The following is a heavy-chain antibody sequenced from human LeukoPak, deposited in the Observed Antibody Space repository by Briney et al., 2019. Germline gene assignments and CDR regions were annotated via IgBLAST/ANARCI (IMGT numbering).Heavy chain of an antibody. D-gene: IGHD3-10*01. CDR1: GFTFSDYY. CDR2: ISSSGSTI. V-gene: IGHV3-11*04. J-gene: IGHJ6*03. CDR3: ARAVSSVYYGSGKADYYYYMDV. Sequence: PGGSLRLSCAASGFTFSDYYMSWIRQAPGKGLEWVSYISSSGSTIYYADSVKGRFTISRDNAKNSLCLQMNSLRAEDTAVYYCARAVSSVYYGSGKADYYYYMDVWGKGTTVTVSS.